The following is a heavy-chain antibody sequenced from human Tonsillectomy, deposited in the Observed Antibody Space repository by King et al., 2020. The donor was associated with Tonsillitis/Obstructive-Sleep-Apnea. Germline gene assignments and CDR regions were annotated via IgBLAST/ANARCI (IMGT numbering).Heavy chain of an antibody. D-gene: IGHD3-9*01. Sequence: QLVQSGAEVKKPGASVKVSCNVSGNTLTELSIHWVRQAPGKGLEWMGGFDPEQGKTIYAQRFQGRVTLTEDTSTETAYMQLRSLRSEDTAVYYCVTHYDILTGYSFPYYFQYWGPGTLVTVSS. CDR1: GNTLTELS. CDR3: VTHYDILTGYSFPYYFQY. J-gene: IGHJ4*02. V-gene: IGHV1-24*01. CDR2: FDPEQGKT.